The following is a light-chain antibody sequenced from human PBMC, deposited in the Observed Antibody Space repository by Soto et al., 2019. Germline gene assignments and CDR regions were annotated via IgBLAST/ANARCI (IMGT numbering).Light chain of an antibody. Sequence: EILFSQSPGTLSLYTGESATLALRASQSVSSNLAWYQQKHGQAPRLLIYGASTRDTGIPARFSGSGSGTEFTLTISRLQSEDFEVDYCQQYNNWPRTFGQGTKVDI. J-gene: IGKJ1*01. CDR1: QSVSSN. CDR2: GAS. V-gene: IGKV3-15*01. CDR3: QQYNNWPRT.